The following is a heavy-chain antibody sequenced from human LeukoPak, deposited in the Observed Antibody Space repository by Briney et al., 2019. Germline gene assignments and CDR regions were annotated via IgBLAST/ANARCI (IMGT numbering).Heavy chain of an antibody. CDR2: MNPNSGNT. CDR3: ARGQEMATQAY. J-gene: IGHJ4*02. V-gene: IGHV1-8*01. CDR1: GYTFTSYD. D-gene: IGHD5-24*01. Sequence: ASVKVSCKASGYTFTSYDINWVRQATGQGLEWMGWMNPNSGNTGYAQKFQGRVTMTRNTSISTAYMVLSSLRSEDTAVNYCARGQEMATQAYWGQGTLVTVSS.